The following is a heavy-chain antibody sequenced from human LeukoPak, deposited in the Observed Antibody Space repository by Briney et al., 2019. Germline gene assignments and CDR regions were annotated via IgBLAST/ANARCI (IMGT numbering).Heavy chain of an antibody. CDR3: VRDPRSFHF. J-gene: IGHJ1*01. CDR2: INQDGSDK. CDR1: GFTFSSYA. D-gene: IGHD3-16*02. V-gene: IGHV3-7*01. Sequence: GGSLRLSCAASGFTFSSYAMHWVRQAPGKGLEWVADINQDGSDKHYVDSVKGRFTISRDNAESSLYLQVNSLRAEDTAVYYCVRDPRSFHFWGQGTLVTVSS.